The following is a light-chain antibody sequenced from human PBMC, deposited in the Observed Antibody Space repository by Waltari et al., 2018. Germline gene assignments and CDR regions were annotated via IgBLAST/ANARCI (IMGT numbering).Light chain of an antibody. V-gene: IGKV1-33*01. CDR1: QDIRNY. J-gene: IGKJ4*01. CDR3: QQYDNV. Sequence: DIQMTQSPSSLSASVGDRVTITCQASQDIRNYLNWYQQKPGKAPELLITDASTLQTGVPSRFSGSGSGTNFSFTISSLQPEDFATYHCQQYDNVFGGGTKVEFK. CDR2: DAS.